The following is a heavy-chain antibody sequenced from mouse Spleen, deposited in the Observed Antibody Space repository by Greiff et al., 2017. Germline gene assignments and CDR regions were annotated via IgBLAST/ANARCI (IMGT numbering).Heavy chain of an antibody. D-gene: IGHD4-1*02. CDR2: INYDGSST. J-gene: IGHJ1*01. CDR1: GFTFSDYY. CDR3: ARDQLNWYFDV. Sequence: EVKLMESEGGLVQPGSSMKLSCTASGFTFSDYYMAWVRQVPEKGLEWVANINYDGSSTYYLDSLKSRFTISRDNAKNILYLQMSSLKSEDTATYYCARDQLNWYFDVWGAGTTVTVSS. V-gene: IGHV5-16*01.